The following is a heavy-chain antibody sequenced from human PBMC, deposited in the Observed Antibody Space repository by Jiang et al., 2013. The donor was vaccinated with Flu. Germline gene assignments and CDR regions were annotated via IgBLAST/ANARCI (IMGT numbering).Heavy chain of an antibody. CDR3: ARPLSIAAARGGAFDI. Sequence: AEVKKPGESLKISCKGSGYSFTSYWIGWVRQMPGKGLEWMGIIYPGDSDTRYSPSFQGQVTISADKSISTAYLQWSSLKASGTAMYYCARPLSIAAARGGAFDIWGQGTMVTVSS. J-gene: IGHJ3*02. CDR2: IYPGDSDT. V-gene: IGHV5-51*01. CDR1: GYSFTSYW. D-gene: IGHD6-13*01.